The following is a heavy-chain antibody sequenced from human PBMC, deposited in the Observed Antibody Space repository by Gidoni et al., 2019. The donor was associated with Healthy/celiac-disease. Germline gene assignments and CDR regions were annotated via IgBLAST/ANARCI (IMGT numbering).Heavy chain of an antibody. D-gene: IGHD2-2*01. CDR1: GFTFSDYY. CDR2: ISSSSSYT. Sequence: QVQLVESGGGLVKPGGSLRLSCAAPGFTFSDYYMIWIRQAPGKGLEWVSYISSSSSYTNYADSVRGRFTISRDNAKNSLYLQMNSLRAEDTAVYYCARSGTSNYMDVWGKGTTVTVSS. J-gene: IGHJ6*03. V-gene: IGHV3-11*06. CDR3: ARSGTSNYMDV.